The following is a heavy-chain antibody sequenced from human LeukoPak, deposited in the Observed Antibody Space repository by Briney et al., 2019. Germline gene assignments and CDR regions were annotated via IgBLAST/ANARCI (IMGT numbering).Heavy chain of an antibody. J-gene: IGHJ4*02. CDR3: ARDLEGLFDY. V-gene: IGHV3-66*01. Sequence: GGSLRLSCAASGFTVSSNYMSWVRQAPGKGLEWVSIIYSGGSTYYADSVKGRFTISRDNSKNTLYLQMNSLRAEDTAVYYCARDLEGLFDYWGQGTLVTVSS. CDR1: GFTVSSNY. D-gene: IGHD1-1*01. CDR2: IYSGGST.